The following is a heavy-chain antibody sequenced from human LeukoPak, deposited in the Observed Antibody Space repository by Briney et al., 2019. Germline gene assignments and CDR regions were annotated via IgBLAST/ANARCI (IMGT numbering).Heavy chain of an antibody. CDR1: GFTFSSYW. D-gene: IGHD3-22*01. Sequence: GGSLRLSCAASGFTFSSYWMHWVRQAPGKGLVWVSRINSDGSSTSYANSVKGRFTISRDNAKNTLYLQMNSLRAEDTAVYYCARAAPTTPYDSSGYYCPSFGYWGQGTLVTVSS. V-gene: IGHV3-74*01. CDR2: INSDGSST. J-gene: IGHJ4*02. CDR3: ARAAPTTPYDSSGYYCPSFGY.